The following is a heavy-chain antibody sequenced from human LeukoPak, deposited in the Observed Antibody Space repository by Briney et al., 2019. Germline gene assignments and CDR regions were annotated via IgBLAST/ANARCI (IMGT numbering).Heavy chain of an antibody. CDR3: ARGARSCGSTSCYSYFYY. CDR1: GYTFTSYA. D-gene: IGHD2-2*01. CDR2: NNAGNGDT. V-gene: IGHV1-3*02. Sequence: ASVKVSCKASGYTFTSYAIHWVRQAPGQTLEWMGWNNAGNGDTKYSQEFQGRISLTRDTSASTAYMELSSLRSDDMAMYYCARGARSCGSTSCYSYFYYWGQGSLVTVSS. J-gene: IGHJ4*02.